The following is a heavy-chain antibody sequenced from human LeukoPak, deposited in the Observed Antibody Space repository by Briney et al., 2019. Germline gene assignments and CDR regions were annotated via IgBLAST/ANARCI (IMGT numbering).Heavy chain of an antibody. J-gene: IGHJ4*02. CDR1: GFTFSSYA. CDR3: ARDQAYFDY. V-gene: IGHV3-33*08. CDR2: IWYDGSNK. Sequence: GGSLRLSCAASGFTFSSYAIHWVRQAPGKGLEWVAVIWYDGSNKYYADSVKGRFTISRDNSKNTLYLQMNSLRTEDTAVYYCARDQAYFDYWGQGTLVTVSS.